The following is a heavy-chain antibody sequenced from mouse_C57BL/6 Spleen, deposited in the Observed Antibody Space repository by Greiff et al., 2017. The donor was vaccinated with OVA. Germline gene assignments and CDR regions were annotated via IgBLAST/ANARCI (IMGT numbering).Heavy chain of an antibody. CDR2: IYPGSGNT. CDR3: ARGRGYFDV. Sequence: VKLMESGAELVRPGASVKLSCKASGYTFTDYYINWVKQRPGQGLEWIARIYPGSGNTYYNEKFKGKATLTAEKSSSTAYMQLSSLTSEDSAVYFCARGRGYFDVWGTGTTVTVSS. J-gene: IGHJ1*03. V-gene: IGHV1-76*01. CDR1: GYTFTDYY.